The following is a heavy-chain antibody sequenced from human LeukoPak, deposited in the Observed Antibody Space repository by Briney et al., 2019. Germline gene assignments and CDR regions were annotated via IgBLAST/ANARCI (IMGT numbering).Heavy chain of an antibody. J-gene: IGHJ4*02. CDR2: IKQDGSEK. CDR1: GFTISNYW. V-gene: IGHV3-7*01. CDR3: ARGRGLDY. Sequence: GGSLRLSCAASGFTISNYWMSWVRQAPGKGLEWVANIKQDGSEKYYVDSVKGRFTISRGNAQNSLYLQMNSLRAEDTAVYYCARGRGLDYWGQGTLVTVSS.